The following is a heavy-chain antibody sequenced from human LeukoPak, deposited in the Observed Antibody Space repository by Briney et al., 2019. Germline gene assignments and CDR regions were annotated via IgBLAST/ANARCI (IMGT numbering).Heavy chain of an antibody. V-gene: IGHV4-39*01. CDR1: GGSISSTSYY. CDR3: ARHGDLLSPFQT. D-gene: IGHD2-21*02. Sequence: SETLSLTCTVSGGSISSTSYYWGWIRQPPGKGLEWIGTINYSGSTYYNPSLERRVTISVDTSKNQISLKLNSVTAADTAMYYCARHGDLLSPFQTWGQGTLVTLSS. J-gene: IGHJ5*02. CDR2: INYSGST.